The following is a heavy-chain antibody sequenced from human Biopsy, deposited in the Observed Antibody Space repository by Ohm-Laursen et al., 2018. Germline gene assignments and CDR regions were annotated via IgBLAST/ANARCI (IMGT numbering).Heavy chain of an antibody. V-gene: IGHV3-21*01. CDR1: GFTLSYYS. CDR2: IRSGGDYM. Sequence: SLRLSCAPSGFTLSYYSMTWVRQAPGKGLEWVSSIRSGGDYMFYADSVKGRFTISRDNAKNSLYLQMNSLRAEDTAVYYCARDQRGPSLLEAKLTPNYFDYWGRGSLVTVSS. D-gene: IGHD1-1*01. J-gene: IGHJ4*02. CDR3: ARDQRGPSLLEAKLTPNYFDY.